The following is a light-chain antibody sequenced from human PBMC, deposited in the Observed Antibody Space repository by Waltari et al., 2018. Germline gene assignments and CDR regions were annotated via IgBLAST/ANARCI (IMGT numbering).Light chain of an antibody. Sequence: DIQMTQSPSTLSASVGDRVTISCRASQRISTYLAWIQQKPGKAPKFLIYKASTLSDGVPSTFSGSGSGTEFTLTISSLQPDDFATYYCQQYSTHVYTFGQGTKLELK. CDR1: QRISTY. J-gene: IGKJ2*01. CDR3: QQYSTHVYT. V-gene: IGKV1-5*03. CDR2: KAS.